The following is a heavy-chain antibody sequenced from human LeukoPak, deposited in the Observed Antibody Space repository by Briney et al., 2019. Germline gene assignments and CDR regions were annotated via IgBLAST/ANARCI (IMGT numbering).Heavy chain of an antibody. J-gene: IGHJ4*02. CDR1: GGSFSGYY. D-gene: IGHD1-26*01. V-gene: IGHV4-34*01. CDR2: INHSGST. Sequence: SETLSLTCAVYGGSFSGYYWSWIRQPPGKGLEWIGEINHSGSTNYNPSLKSRVTISVDTSKNQFSLKLRSVTAADTAVYYCATDISLHVGAMDSWGQGTLVTVSS. CDR3: ATDISLHVGAMDS.